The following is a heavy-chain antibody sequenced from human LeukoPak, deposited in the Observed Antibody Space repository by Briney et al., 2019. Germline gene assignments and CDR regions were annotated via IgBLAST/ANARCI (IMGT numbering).Heavy chain of an antibody. CDR3: ARGDKQLVFNRNKGGFDP. Sequence: GRSLRLSCAASGFTFSSYAMHWVRQAPGKGLEWVAVISYDGSNKYYADSVKGRFTISRDNSKNTLYLQMNSLRAEDTALYYCARGDKQLVFNRNKGGFDPWGQGTLVTVSS. CDR1: GFTFSSYA. J-gene: IGHJ5*02. CDR2: ISYDGSNK. D-gene: IGHD6-13*01. V-gene: IGHV3-30*04.